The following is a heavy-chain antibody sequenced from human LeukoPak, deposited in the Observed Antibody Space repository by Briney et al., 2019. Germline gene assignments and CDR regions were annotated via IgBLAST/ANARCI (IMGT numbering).Heavy chain of an antibody. CDR1: GYRFTNYW. CDR3: ARKAGRTYYYDSSGYYWMDY. D-gene: IGHD3-22*01. V-gene: IGHV5-51*01. CDR2: IYPHDSNT. Sequence: GESLKISCKGSGYRFTNYWIGWVRQMPGKGLEWMGIIYPHDSNTIYSPSFQGQVTISADKSISTAYLQWSSLKASDTAMYYCARKAGRTYYYDSSGYYWMDYWGQGTLVTVSS. J-gene: IGHJ4*02.